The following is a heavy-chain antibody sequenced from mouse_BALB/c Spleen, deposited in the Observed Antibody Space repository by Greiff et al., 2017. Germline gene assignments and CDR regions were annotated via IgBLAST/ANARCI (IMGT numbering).Heavy chain of an antibody. D-gene: IGHD2-2*01. Sequence: EVQVVESGGGLVKPGGSLKLSCAASGFTFSSYAMSWVRQAPEKGLEWVAYISSGSSTIYYADTVKGRFTISRDNPKNTLFLQMTSLRSEDTAMYYCARSGLPHAMDYWGQGTSVTVSS. V-gene: IGHV5-17*02. CDR2: ISSGSSTI. CDR3: ARSGLPHAMDY. CDR1: GFTFSSYA. J-gene: IGHJ4*01.